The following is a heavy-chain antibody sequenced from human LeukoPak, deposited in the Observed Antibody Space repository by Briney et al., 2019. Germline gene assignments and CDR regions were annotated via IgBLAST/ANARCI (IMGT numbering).Heavy chain of an antibody. V-gene: IGHV1-2*02. CDR3: ARVDYYYGSGSHFDY. D-gene: IGHD3-10*01. CDR2: INPNSGGT. J-gene: IGHJ4*02. Sequence: GASVKVSCKASGYTFTGYYMHWVRQAPGQGLEWMGWINPNSGGTNYAQKFQGRVTMTRETSISTAYMELSRLRSDDTAVYYCARVDYYYGSGSHFDYWGQGTLVTVSS. CDR1: GYTFTGYY.